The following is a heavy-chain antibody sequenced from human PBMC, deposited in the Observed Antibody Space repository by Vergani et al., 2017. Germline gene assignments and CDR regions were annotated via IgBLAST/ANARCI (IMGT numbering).Heavy chain of an antibody. J-gene: IGHJ4*02. CDR1: GITFWKFG. CDR2: ISGNNDDV. CDR3: ARRDSSSPALDY. D-gene: IGHD6-6*01. V-gene: IGHV3-21*01. Sequence: EVDLVESGGGLAQPGGSLRLSCEASGITFWKFGMHWVRQGPGKGLEWVSSISGNNDDVYYADSVKGRFTISRDNAKNSLYLDMSSLRAEDTAVYYCARRDSSSPALDYWGQGTLVTVSS.